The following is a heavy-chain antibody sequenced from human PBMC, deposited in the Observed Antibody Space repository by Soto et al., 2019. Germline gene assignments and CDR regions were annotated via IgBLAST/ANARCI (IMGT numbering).Heavy chain of an antibody. CDR2: ISSSSSYI. D-gene: IGHD3-10*01. J-gene: IGHJ5*02. CDR1: GFTFSSYS. Sequence: EVQLVESGGGLVKPGGSLRLSCAASGFTFSSYSMNWVRQAPGKGLEWVSSISSSSSYIYYADSVKGRFTISRDNAKNSLYLQMNSLRAEDTAVYYCARDAAFGELFGWFDPWGQGTLVTVSS. V-gene: IGHV3-21*01. CDR3: ARDAAFGELFGWFDP.